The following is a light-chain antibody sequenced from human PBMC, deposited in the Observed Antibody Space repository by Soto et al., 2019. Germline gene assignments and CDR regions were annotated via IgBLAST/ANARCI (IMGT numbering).Light chain of an antibody. CDR1: STDIGSYNY. Sequence: SSLTQPASLYGSPGQWITTSCPGTSTDIGSYNYVSWYQQHPGKAPKLMIFDVSYRPSGISDRFSGSKSGNTASLTISGLQPEDEADYYCSSYGASSTLFGGGTKVTVL. J-gene: IGLJ2*01. V-gene: IGLV2-14*03. CDR2: DVS. CDR3: SSYGASSTL.